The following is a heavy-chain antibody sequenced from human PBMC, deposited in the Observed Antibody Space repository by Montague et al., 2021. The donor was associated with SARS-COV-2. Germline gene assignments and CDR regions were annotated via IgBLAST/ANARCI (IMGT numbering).Heavy chain of an antibody. D-gene: IGHD3-10*01. CDR1: GASISTGIYY. J-gene: IGHJ4*02. V-gene: IGHV4-61*02. CDR3: AGFGSGTLEFDL. CDR2: IRTTGNN. Sequence: TLSLTCTVSGASISTGIYYWSWIWQPAGKGLEWIGRIRTTGNNDYNSSLESRVFMSVDKSTNQFSLSLTSVTAADTAVYFCAGFGSGTLEFDLWGQGTLVTVSS.